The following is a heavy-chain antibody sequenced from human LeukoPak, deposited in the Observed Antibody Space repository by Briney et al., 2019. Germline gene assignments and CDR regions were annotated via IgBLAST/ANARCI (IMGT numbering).Heavy chain of an antibody. CDR3: ARDAYDWLLPGGYYYMDV. J-gene: IGHJ6*03. CDR2: IYHSGST. Sequence: SDTLSLTCAVSGYSISSGYYWGWIRQTPGKGLEWIGSIYHSGSTYYNPSLKSRVTISVDTSKNQFSLKLSSVTAADTAVYYCARDAYDWLLPGGYYYMDVWGKGTTVTVSS. D-gene: IGHD3-9*01. CDR1: GYSISSGYY. V-gene: IGHV4-38-2*02.